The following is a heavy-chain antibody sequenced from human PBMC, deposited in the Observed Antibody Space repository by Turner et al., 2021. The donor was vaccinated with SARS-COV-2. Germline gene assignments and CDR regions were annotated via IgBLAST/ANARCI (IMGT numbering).Heavy chain of an antibody. D-gene: IGHD5-18*01. CDR3: ARTFTAMVRVDY. CDR2: MNPNSGNT. Sequence: QVQLVQSGAEVKKPGASVKVSCKVSGYTLIELSMHWVRQAPGKGLEWMGWMNPNSGNTGYAQKFQGRVTMTRNTSISTAYMELSSLRSEDTAVYYCARTFTAMVRVDYWGQGTLVTVSS. CDR1: GYTLIELS. V-gene: IGHV1-8*01. J-gene: IGHJ4*02.